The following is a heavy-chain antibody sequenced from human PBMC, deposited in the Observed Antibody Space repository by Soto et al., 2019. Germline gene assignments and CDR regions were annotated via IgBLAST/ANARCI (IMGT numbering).Heavy chain of an antibody. J-gene: IGHJ3*02. CDR3: ARVGEKESTYDFWSGYPNDAFDI. Sequence: ILSRTSNIAGGCMGSAGDYWSWIRQHRGEGLEWIEYIYYSGSTYYNPSLKSRVTISVDTSKNQFSLKLSSVTAADTAVYYCARVGEKESTYDFWSGYPNDAFDIWGQGTMVTVSS. D-gene: IGHD3-3*01. V-gene: IGHV4-31*03. CDR1: GGCMGSAGDY. CDR2: IYYSGST.